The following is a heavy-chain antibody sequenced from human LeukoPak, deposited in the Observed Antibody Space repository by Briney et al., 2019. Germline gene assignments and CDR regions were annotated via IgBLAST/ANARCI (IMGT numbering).Heavy chain of an antibody. Sequence: SETLSLTCAVYGESISDYYWTWIRQFPGKGLEWIGEIHHSKGTNYNPSLKGRLTMSVDRSKNQFSLKLSSVTAADTAIYYCVRATAAGSGRAFDYWAQGSLVPVSS. CDR1: GESISDYY. J-gene: IGHJ4*02. CDR2: IHHSKGT. V-gene: IGHV4-34*01. D-gene: IGHD3-10*01. CDR3: VRATAAGSGRAFDY.